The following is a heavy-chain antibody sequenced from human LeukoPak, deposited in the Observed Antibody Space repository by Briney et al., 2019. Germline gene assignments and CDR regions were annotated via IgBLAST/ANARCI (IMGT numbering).Heavy chain of an antibody. D-gene: IGHD3-22*01. V-gene: IGHV4-59*01. CDR3: ARDWDSSGYSWRWFDP. Sequence: SETLSLTCTVSGGSISSYYWSWIRQPPGKGLEWIGYIYYSGSTNYNPSLKGRVTISVDTPKNQFSLKLSSVTAADTAVYYCARDWDSSGYSWRWFDPWGQGTLVTVSS. J-gene: IGHJ5*02. CDR1: GGSISSYY. CDR2: IYYSGST.